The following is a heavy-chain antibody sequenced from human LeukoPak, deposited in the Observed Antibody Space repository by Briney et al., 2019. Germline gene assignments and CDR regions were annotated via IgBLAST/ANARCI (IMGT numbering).Heavy chain of an antibody. J-gene: IGHJ4*02. Sequence: GGSLRLSCAASGFTFSSYAMHWVRQAPGKGLEWVAVISYDGSNKYYADSVKGRFTISRDNSKNTLYLQMNSLRAEDTAVYYCAKDWSRNRLVATSYDYWGQGTLVTVSS. CDR3: AKDWSRNRLVATSYDY. CDR2: ISYDGSNK. V-gene: IGHV3-30-3*01. D-gene: IGHD2-15*01. CDR1: GFTFSSYA.